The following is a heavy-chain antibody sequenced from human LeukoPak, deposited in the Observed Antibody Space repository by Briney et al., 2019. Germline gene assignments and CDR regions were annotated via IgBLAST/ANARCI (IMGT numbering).Heavy chain of an antibody. CDR1: GGSISSYY. J-gene: IGHJ4*02. V-gene: IGHV4-59*08. D-gene: IGHD1-14*01. Sequence: SSETLSLTCTVSGGSISSYYWSWIRQPPGKGLEWIGYIYYNGSPNYSPSLKSRVTLSIDTSMNQFSLKLSSVTAADTAVYYCARHIYRTFHFDYWGQGTLVTVSS. CDR2: IYYNGSP. CDR3: ARHIYRTFHFDY.